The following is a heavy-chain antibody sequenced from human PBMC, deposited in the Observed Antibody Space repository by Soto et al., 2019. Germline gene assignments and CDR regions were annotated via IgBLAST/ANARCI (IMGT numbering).Heavy chain of an antibody. CDR3: ARSSYSSSSGVDY. J-gene: IGHJ4*02. CDR2: IYYSGSS. V-gene: IGHV4-59*01. CDR1: GGSISSYY. D-gene: IGHD6-6*01. Sequence: SETLSLTCTVSGGSISSYYWSWIRQPPGKGLEWIGYIYYSGSSNYNPSLKSRVTISVDTSKNQFSLKLSSVTAADTAVYYCARSSYSSSSGVDYWGQGTLVTVSS.